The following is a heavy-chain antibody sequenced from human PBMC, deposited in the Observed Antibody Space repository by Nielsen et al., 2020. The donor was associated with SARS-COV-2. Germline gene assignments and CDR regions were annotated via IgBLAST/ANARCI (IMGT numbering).Heavy chain of an antibody. V-gene: IGHV3-9*01. CDR1: GFTFDDYA. CDR2: ISWNSGSI. CDR3: VTGGDSYFDY. D-gene: IGHD2-21*02. J-gene: IGHJ4*02. Sequence: GGSLRLSCAASGFTFDDYAMHWVRQAPGKGLEWVSGISWNSGSIGYADSVKGRFTISRDNAKNSLYLQMNSLRAEDTALYYCVTGGDSYFDYWGQGTLVTVSS.